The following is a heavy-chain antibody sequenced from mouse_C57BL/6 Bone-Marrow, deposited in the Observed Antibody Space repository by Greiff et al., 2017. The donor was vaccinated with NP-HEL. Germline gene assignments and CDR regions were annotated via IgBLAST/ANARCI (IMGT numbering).Heavy chain of an antibody. CDR3: ENCSNYGGYYAMDY. CDR1: GYSFTSYY. V-gene: IGHV1-66*01. CDR2: IYPGSGNT. J-gene: IGHJ4*01. D-gene: IGHD2-5*01. Sequence: QVQLQQSGPELVKPGASVKISCKASGYSFTSYYIHWVKQRPGQGLEWIGWIYPGSGNTKYNEKFKGKATLTADTSSSTAYMQLSSLTSEDSAVYSGENCSNYGGYYAMDYWGQGTSVTVSS.